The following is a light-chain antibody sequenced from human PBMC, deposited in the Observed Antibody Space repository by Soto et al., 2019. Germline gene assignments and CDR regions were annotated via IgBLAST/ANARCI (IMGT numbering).Light chain of an antibody. V-gene: IGKV2D-29*01. CDR3: MQSLELPYT. Sequence: DVVMTQTPLSLSVTPGQPASISCRSTQSLLHSDGETYLYWYLQRPGQPPQRLISESVNPFSGVSHRFSGSGSWTDFTLKISRVEAEDVGVYYGMQSLELPYTFGQGTKLEIK. CDR2: ESV. J-gene: IGKJ2*01. CDR1: QSLLHSDGETY.